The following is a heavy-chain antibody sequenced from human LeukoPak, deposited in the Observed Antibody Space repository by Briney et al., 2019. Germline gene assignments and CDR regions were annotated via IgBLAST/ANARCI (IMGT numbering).Heavy chain of an antibody. D-gene: IGHD5-12*01. J-gene: IGHJ3*02. CDR3: ARGRAATISLSI. CDR1: GFTFSSYA. Sequence: GGSLRLSCAASGFTFSSYAMSWVRQAPGKGLEWVSAISGSGGSTYYADSVKGRFTISRDNSKNTLYLQMNSLRAEDTAVYYCARGRAATISLSIWGQGTMVTVSS. CDR2: ISGSGGST. V-gene: IGHV3-23*01.